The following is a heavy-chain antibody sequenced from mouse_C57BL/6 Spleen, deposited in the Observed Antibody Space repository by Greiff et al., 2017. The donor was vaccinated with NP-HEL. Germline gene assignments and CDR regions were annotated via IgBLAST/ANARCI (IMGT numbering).Heavy chain of an antibody. J-gene: IGHJ2*01. D-gene: IGHD1-1*01. CDR1: GYAFSSYW. CDR2: IYPGDGDT. Sequence: QVQLKESGAELVKPGASVKISCKASGYAFSSYWMNWVKQRPGKGLEWIGQIYPGDGDTNYNGKFKGKATLTADKSSSTAYMQLSSLTSEDSAVYFCARRYYGYFDYWGQGTTLTVSS. CDR3: ARRYYGYFDY. V-gene: IGHV1-80*01.